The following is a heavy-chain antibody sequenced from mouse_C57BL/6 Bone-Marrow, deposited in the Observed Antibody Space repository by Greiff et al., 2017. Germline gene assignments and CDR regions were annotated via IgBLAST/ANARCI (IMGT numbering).Heavy chain of an antibody. V-gene: IGHV1-50*01. D-gene: IGHD2-5*01. J-gene: IGHJ3*01. CDR1: GYTFTSYW. CDR2: IDPSDSYT. CDR3: ARRGWYYSNSFAY. Sequence: QVHVKQSGAELVKPGASVKLSCKASGYTFTSYWMQWVKQRPGQGLEWIGEIDPSDSYTNYNQKFKGKATLTVDTSSSTAYMQLSSLTSEDSAVYYCARRGWYYSNSFAYWGQGTLVTVSA.